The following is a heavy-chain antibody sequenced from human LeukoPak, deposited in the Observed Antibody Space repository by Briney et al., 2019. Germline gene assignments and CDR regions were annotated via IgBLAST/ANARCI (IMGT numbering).Heavy chain of an antibody. CDR1: GFTFSTYS. V-gene: IGHV3-48*01. Sequence: GGSLRLSCAASGFTFSTYSMNWVRQAPGKGLEWVSYISSGGSTTHDADSVKGRFTISRDNAKNSLYLQMNSLRAEDTAVYYCARDPAGAGIYYDYWGQGTLVTVSS. CDR3: ARDPAGAGIYYDY. CDR2: ISSGGSTT. J-gene: IGHJ4*02. D-gene: IGHD6-19*01.